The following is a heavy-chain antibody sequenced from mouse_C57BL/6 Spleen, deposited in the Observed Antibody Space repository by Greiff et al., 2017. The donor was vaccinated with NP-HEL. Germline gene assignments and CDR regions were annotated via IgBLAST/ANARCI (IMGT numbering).Heavy chain of an antibody. Sequence: VQLQQSGAELVKPGASVKISCKASGYAFSSYWMNWVKQRPGKGLEWIGQIYPGDGDTNYNGKFKGKATLTADKSSSTAYMQLSSLTSEDSAVYFCARREIYYDYGDHFDYWGQGTTLTVSS. V-gene: IGHV1-80*01. D-gene: IGHD2-4*01. J-gene: IGHJ2*01. CDR3: ARREIYYDYGDHFDY. CDR1: GYAFSSYW. CDR2: IYPGDGDT.